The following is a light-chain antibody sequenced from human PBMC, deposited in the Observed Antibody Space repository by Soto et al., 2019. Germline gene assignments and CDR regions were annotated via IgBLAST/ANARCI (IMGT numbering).Light chain of an antibody. CDR1: QSVSSN. Sequence: EIVMTQSPVTLSVSPGERATLSCRASQSVSSNLAWYQQKPGQAPRLLIYGASTRATGIPARFSGSGSGTEFTLTISSLLSEDFAVYYCQQYNNWPPWTFGQGTKVEIQ. V-gene: IGKV3-15*01. CDR3: QQYNNWPPWT. J-gene: IGKJ1*01. CDR2: GAS.